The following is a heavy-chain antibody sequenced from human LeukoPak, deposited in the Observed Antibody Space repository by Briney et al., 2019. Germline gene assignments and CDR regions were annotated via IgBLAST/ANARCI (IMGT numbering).Heavy chain of an antibody. CDR1: GGSFSGYY. CDR2: INHSGST. D-gene: IGHD6-6*01. Sequence: SETLSLTCAVYGGSFSGYYWSWIRQPPGKGLEWIGEINHSGSTNYNPSLKSRVTISVDTSKNQFSLKLSSVTAADTAVYYCARGPRKAVRPGKGNIYDYWGQGTLVTVSS. J-gene: IGHJ4*02. CDR3: ARGPRKAVRPGKGNIYDY. V-gene: IGHV4-34*01.